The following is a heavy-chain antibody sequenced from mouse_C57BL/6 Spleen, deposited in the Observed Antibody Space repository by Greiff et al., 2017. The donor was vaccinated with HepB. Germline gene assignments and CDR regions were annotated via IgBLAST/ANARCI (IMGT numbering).Heavy chain of an antibody. CDR3: ARRGYYAMDY. CDR1: GYAFSSYW. V-gene: IGHV1-80*01. CDR2: IYPGDGDT. Sequence: QVQLVESGAELVKPGASVKISCKASGYAFSSYWMNWVKQRPGKGLEWIGQIYPGDGDTNYNGKFKGKATLTADKSSSTAYMQLSSLTSEDSAVYFCARRGYYAMDYWGQGTSVTVSS. J-gene: IGHJ4*01.